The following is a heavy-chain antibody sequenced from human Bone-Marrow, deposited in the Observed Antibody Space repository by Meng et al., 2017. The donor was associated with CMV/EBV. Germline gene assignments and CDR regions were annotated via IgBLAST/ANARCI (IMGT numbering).Heavy chain of an antibody. V-gene: IGHV1-46*01. J-gene: IGHJ6*02. CDR2: INPSGGST. Sequence: ASVKVSCKGSGYTFTSYYMHWVRQAPGQGLEWMGIINPSGGSTSYAQKFQGRVTMTRDTSTSTVYMELSSLRSEDTAVYYCARDVVPAATQHYYGMDVWGQGTTVTVSS. CDR3: ARDVVPAATQHYYGMDV. CDR1: GYTFTSYY. D-gene: IGHD2-2*01.